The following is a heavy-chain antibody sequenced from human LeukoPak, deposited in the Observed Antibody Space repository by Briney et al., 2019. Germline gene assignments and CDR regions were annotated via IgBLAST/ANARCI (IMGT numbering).Heavy chain of an antibody. Sequence: AGGSLRLSCTTSGFTFDDYAMSWVRQAPGKGPEWVSGMNWNGGSTGYADSVKGRFTISRDDAKNSLYLQMNSLRAEDTALYYCARLACSTPSCYAFDIWGQGTMVTVSS. CDR1: GFTFDDYA. CDR3: ARLACSTPSCYAFDI. V-gene: IGHV3-20*04. J-gene: IGHJ3*02. CDR2: MNWNGGST. D-gene: IGHD2-2*01.